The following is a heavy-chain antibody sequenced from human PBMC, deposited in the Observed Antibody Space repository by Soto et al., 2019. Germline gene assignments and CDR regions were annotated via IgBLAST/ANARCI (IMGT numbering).Heavy chain of an antibody. CDR2: ISSSGSTI. V-gene: IGHV3-11*01. Sequence: GSLRLSCAASGFTFSDYYMSWIRQAPGKGLEWVSYISSSGSTIYYADSVKGRFTISRDNAKNSLYLQMNSLRAEDTAVYYCARDYCSGGSCYFSWFDPWGQGTLVTVSS. J-gene: IGHJ5*02. CDR1: GFTFSDYY. D-gene: IGHD2-15*01. CDR3: ARDYCSGGSCYFSWFDP.